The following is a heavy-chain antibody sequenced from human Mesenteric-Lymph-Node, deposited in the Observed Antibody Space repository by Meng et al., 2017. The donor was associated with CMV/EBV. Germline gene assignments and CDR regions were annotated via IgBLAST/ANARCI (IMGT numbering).Heavy chain of an antibody. D-gene: IGHD1-26*01. CDR2: IKHSGST. CDR3: AILGGSYSGDYYYYGMDV. J-gene: IGHJ6*02. CDR1: GGSFSGYY. Sequence: SQTLSLTCAVYGGSFSGYYWSWIRQPPGKGLEWIGEIKHSGSTNYNSSLKSRVTISVDTSKNQFSLKLSSVTAADTAVYYCAILGGSYSGDYYYYGMDVWGQGTTVTVSS. V-gene: IGHV4-34*01.